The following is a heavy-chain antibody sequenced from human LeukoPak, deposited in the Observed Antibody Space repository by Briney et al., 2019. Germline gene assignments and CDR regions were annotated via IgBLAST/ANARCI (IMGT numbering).Heavy chain of an antibody. J-gene: IGHJ4*02. CDR1: GFTFDDYA. CDR3: AKDGSAHSGVYFDY. Sequence: GGTLRLSCAASGFTFDDYAMHWVRQAPGKGLEWVSGISWNSGSIGYADSVKGRFTISRDNAKNSLYLQMNSLRAEDTALYYCAKDGSAHSGVYFDYWGQGSLVTVSS. D-gene: IGHD3-10*01. V-gene: IGHV3-9*01. CDR2: ISWNSGSI.